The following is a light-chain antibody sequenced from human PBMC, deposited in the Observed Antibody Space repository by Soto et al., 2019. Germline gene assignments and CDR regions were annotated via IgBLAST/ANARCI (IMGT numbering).Light chain of an antibody. CDR3: LQNSDYPPT. CDR2: AAS. CDR1: QGIRND. J-gene: IGKJ3*01. Sequence: AIQITQSPSSLSASVRERFTITCRASQGIRNDLGWYQQKPGQAPKLLIFAASSLQVGVPSRFSGSGSGTDFTLTISSLQPEDFATYYCLQNSDYPPTFGPGTKVDI. V-gene: IGKV1-6*01.